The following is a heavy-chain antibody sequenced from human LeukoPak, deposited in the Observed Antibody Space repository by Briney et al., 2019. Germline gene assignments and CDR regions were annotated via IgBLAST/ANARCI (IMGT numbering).Heavy chain of an antibody. CDR3: ARGGAGYCSSTSCSHFDY. Sequence: ASVKVSCKASGYTFTSYGISWVRQAPGQGLEWMGWISAYNGNTNYAQKLQGRVTMTTDTSTSTAYMELRSLRSDDTAVYYCARGGAGYCSSTSCSHFDYWGQGTLVTVSS. CDR1: GYTFTSYG. V-gene: IGHV1-18*01. CDR2: ISAYNGNT. D-gene: IGHD2-2*01. J-gene: IGHJ4*02.